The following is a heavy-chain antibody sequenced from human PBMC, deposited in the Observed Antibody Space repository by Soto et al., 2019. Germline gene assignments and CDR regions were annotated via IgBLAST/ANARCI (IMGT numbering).Heavy chain of an antibody. J-gene: IGHJ5*02. CDR3: DAGGLNGGWIDT. Sequence: GESLKISCQGSGYSFTSHWISWVRQMPGKGLEWMGRIDPSDSYTTYNPSFQGHVTISADKSLSTAYLQWNSLKASDTAMYYCDAGGLNGGWIDTWGQGTPVTVSS. CDR2: IDPSDSYT. V-gene: IGHV5-10-1*01. CDR1: GYSFTSHW. D-gene: IGHD2-8*01.